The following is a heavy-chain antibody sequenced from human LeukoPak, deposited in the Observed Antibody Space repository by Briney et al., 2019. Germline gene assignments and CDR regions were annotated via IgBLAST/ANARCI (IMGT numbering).Heavy chain of an antibody. D-gene: IGHD1-26*01. CDR2: IIHIFGTA. J-gene: IGHJ3*02. CDR3: ASGVVATPYDALDI. CDR1: GGTFSSYA. V-gene: IGHV1-69*06. Sequence: SVKVSCKASGGTFSSYAISWVRQAPGQGLEWMGGIIHIFGTANYAQRFQGRVTITADKSTSTAYMELSSLRSEDTAVYYCASGVVATPYDALDIWGQGQWSPSLQ.